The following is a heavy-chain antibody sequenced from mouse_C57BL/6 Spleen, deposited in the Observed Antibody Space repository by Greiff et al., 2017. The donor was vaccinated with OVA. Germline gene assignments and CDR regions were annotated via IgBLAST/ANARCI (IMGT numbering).Heavy chain of an antibody. Sequence: EVQLVESGGDLVKPGGSLKLSCAASGFTFSSYGMSWVRQTPDKRLEWVATISSGGSYTYYPESVKGRFTISRDNAKNTLYLQMSSLKSEDTAMYYCARQPDYYGSFHWYFDVWGTGTTVTVSS. CDR2: ISSGGSYT. D-gene: IGHD1-1*01. J-gene: IGHJ1*03. V-gene: IGHV5-6*01. CDR3: ARQPDYYGSFHWYFDV. CDR1: GFTFSSYG.